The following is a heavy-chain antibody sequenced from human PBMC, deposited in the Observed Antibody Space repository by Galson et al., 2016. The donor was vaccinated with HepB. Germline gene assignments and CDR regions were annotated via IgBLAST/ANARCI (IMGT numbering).Heavy chain of an antibody. CDR1: GYSFTNYW. J-gene: IGHJ4*02. CDR3: AIPERYNGEDY. CDR2: MNPGTSDT. D-gene: IGHD1-14*01. V-gene: IGHV5-51*01. Sequence: QSGAEVKKPGESLKISCKASGYSFTNYWIGWVRQMPGKGLEWMGIMNPGTSDTRYSPSFQGQVTISADKSISPAYLQWSSLEASDTAMYYCAIPERYNGEDYWGQGTLVTVSS.